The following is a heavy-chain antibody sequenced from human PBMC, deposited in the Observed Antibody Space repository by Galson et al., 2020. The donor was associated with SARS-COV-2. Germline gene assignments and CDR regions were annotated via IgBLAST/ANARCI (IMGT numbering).Heavy chain of an antibody. J-gene: IGHJ4*02. CDR3: ARHHARFFGSGSFDY. V-gene: IGHV3-11*06. CDR1: GFTFRDYH. CDR2: ISSRSTYT. Sequence: GESLKISYAPSGFTFRDYHMSWIRQAPGKGLEWVSYISSRSTYTHYADSVKGRFTISRDNAKNSLYLQMNSLRAEDTAVFFCARHHARFFGSGSFDYWGQGTLVTVSS. D-gene: IGHD1-26*01.